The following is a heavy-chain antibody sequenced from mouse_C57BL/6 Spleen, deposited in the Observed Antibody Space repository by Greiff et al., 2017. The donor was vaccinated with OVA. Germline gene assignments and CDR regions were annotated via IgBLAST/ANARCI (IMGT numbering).Heavy chain of an antibody. CDR1: GYTFTSYW. J-gene: IGHJ2*01. V-gene: IGHV1-69*01. Sequence: VQLQQPGAELVMPGASVKLSCKASGYTFTSYWMHWVKQRPGQGLEWIGEIDPSDSYTNYNQKFKGKSTLTVDKSSSTAYMQLSSLTSEDSAVYYCARNYGNPYYFDYWGQGTTLTVSS. D-gene: IGHD2-1*01. CDR2: IDPSDSYT. CDR3: ARNYGNPYYFDY.